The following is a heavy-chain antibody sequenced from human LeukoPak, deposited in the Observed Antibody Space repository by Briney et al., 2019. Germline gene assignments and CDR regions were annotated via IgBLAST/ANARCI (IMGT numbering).Heavy chain of an antibody. CDR1: GYTHTELS. CDR2: FDPEDGET. J-gene: IGHJ4*02. Sequence: ASVKVSCKVSGYTHTELSMHWVRQAPGKGLEWMGGFDPEDGETIYAQKFQGRVTMTEDTSTDTAYMELSSLRSEDTAVYYCATAPPPVLRFLEWLSTFDYWGQGTLVTVSS. V-gene: IGHV1-24*01. CDR3: ATAPPPVLRFLEWLSTFDY. D-gene: IGHD3-3*01.